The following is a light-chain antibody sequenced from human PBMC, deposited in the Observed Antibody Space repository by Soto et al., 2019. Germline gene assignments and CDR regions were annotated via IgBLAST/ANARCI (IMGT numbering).Light chain of an antibody. CDR2: AAS. Sequence: EVVLTQSPGTLSLSPGERATLSCRASQNLKSSYLAWYQQRPGQAPVLLIHAASIRATGIPDRFSGSGSGTDFTLTITRLEPDAFALYVCQQYDDSLSFGGGTKVEIK. V-gene: IGKV3-20*01. J-gene: IGKJ4*01. CDR3: QQYDDSLS. CDR1: QNLKSSY.